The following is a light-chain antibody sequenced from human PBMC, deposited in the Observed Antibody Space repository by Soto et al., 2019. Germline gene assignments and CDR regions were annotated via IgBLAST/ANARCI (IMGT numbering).Light chain of an antibody. CDR2: GVS. CDR3: QQYNKWPPGGT. V-gene: IGKV3-15*01. CDR1: QSVDTN. Sequence: EIVMTQSPATLSVSPGEGATLSCRASQSVDTNLAWYQQKPGQVPRLLIYGVSNRATGIPGRFSGSGSATEFPLTISSVQSEDFAVYYCQQYNKWPPGGTFGQGTKVEMK. J-gene: IGKJ1*01.